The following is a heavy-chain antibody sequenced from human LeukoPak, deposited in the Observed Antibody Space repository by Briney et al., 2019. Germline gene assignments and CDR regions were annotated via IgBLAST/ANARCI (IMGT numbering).Heavy chain of an antibody. D-gene: IGHD2-21*02. CDR1: GFTFDDYA. CDR2: IRWNSGSI. J-gene: IGHJ6*02. CDR3: ARGVVTASEAYYYYGMDV. V-gene: IGHV3-9*01. Sequence: QPGRSLRLSCAASGFTFDDYAMHWVRQAPGKGLEWVSGIRWNSGSIGYADSVKGRFTISRDNDKNSLYLQMNSLRAEDTALYYCARGVVTASEAYYYYGMDVWGQGTTVTVSS.